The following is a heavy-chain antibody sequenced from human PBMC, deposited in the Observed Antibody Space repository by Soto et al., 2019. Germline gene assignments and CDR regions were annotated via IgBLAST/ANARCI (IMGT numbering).Heavy chain of an antibody. J-gene: IGHJ4*02. CDR2: ISSSGSTI. V-gene: IGHV3-11*01. D-gene: IGHD3-3*01. CDR1: GFSFSDYY. Sequence: GXSLRLACAASGFSFSDYYLSWIRQAPVNGLEWVSYISSSGSTIYYADSVKGRFTISRDNAKNSLYLQMNSLRAEDTAVYYCARDFRGTIFGVVIYFDYWGQGTLVTVSS. CDR3: ARDFRGTIFGVVIYFDY.